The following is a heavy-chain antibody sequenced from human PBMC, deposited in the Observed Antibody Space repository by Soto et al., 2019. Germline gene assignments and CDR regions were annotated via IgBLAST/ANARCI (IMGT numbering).Heavy chain of an antibody. CDR2: ISFNGST. Sequence: QVQLQESGPGLVRPSQTLFLTCSVSGDSISSGGFYWTWVRRHPGKGLEWIGYISFNGSTFYNPSLKSRLTISFDMSKIQISLRLTSLTAADTAVYFCARSPGFPNAHYDFRSGLHGMDVWGRGTTVTVSS. CDR1: GDSISSGGFY. V-gene: IGHV4-31*03. CDR3: ARSPGFPNAHYDFRSGLHGMDV. J-gene: IGHJ6*02. D-gene: IGHD3-3*01.